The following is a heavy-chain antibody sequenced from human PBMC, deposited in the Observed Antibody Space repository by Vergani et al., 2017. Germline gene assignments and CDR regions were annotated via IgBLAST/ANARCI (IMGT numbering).Heavy chain of an antibody. J-gene: IGHJ3*02. Sequence: VQLVESGGGLVKPGGSLRLSCAASGFTFSSYGMHWVRQAPGKGLEWVAVISYDGSNKYYADSVKGRFTISRDNSKNTLYLQMNSLRAEDTAVYYCAKLGGFITTADAFDIWGQGTMVTVSS. CDR2: ISYDGSNK. CDR3: AKLGGFITTADAFDI. V-gene: IGHV3-30*18. D-gene: IGHD3-22*01. CDR1: GFTFSSYG.